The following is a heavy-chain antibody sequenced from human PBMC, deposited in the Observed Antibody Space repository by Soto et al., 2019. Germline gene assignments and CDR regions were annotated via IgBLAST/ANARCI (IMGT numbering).Heavy chain of an antibody. Sequence: EVQVVETGGGLIQPGGSLRLSCAVSGFTVSTNYMSWVRQAPGKGLEWVSVIYYDDGSTYYADSVKGRFSISRDSSRNTLYLQMNSLRAEDTAVYYCASGQQVILRYYYGLDVWGQGTTVTVSS. CDR3: ASGQQVILRYYYGLDV. CDR2: IYYDDGST. V-gene: IGHV3-53*02. D-gene: IGHD6-13*01. CDR1: GFTVSTNY. J-gene: IGHJ6*02.